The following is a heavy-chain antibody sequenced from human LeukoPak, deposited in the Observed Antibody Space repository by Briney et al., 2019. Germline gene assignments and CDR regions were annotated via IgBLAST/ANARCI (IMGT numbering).Heavy chain of an antibody. CDR1: GGSISSYY. J-gene: IGHJ6*03. CDR2: IYHSGST. Sequence: SETLSLTCTVSGGSISSYYWSWIRQPPGKGLEWIGYIYHSGSTNYNPSLKSRVTISVDTSKNQFSLKLSSVTAADTAVYYCARYWSGYYTDYYYYMDVWGKGTTVTVSS. V-gene: IGHV4-59*01. CDR3: ARYWSGYYTDYYYYMDV. D-gene: IGHD3-3*01.